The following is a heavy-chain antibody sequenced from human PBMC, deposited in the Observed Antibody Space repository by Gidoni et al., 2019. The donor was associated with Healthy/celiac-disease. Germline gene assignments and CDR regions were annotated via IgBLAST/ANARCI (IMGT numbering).Heavy chain of an antibody. CDR3: ASWIITMVRGVIY. J-gene: IGHJ4*02. CDR2: ISSSSSYI. Sequence: EVQLVESGGGLVKPGGSLRLSGAAAGFTFSSYSMNWVRQAPGKGLEWVSSISSSSSYISYADSVKGRFTISRDNAKNSLYLQMNSLRAEDTAVYYCASWIITMVRGVIYWGQGTLVTVSS. CDR1: GFTFSSYS. V-gene: IGHV3-21*01. D-gene: IGHD3-10*01.